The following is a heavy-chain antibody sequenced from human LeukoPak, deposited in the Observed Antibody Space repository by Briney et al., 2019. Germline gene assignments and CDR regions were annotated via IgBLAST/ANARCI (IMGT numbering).Heavy chain of an antibody. CDR3: AKGRMMATIMISFDY. D-gene: IGHD5-24*01. J-gene: IGHJ4*02. CDR1: GFTFSSYG. V-gene: IGHV3-30*18. CDR2: ISYDGSTQ. Sequence: SGRSLRLSCAASGFTFSSYGMHWVRQAPGKGLEWVAVISYDGSTQYYADSVKGRFTISRDNSNNMLSLQMNSLKAEDTAVYYCAKGRMMATIMISFDYWGRGTLVTVSS.